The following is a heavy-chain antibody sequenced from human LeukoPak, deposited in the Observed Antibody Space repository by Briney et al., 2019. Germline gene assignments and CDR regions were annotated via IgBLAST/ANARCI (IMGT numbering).Heavy chain of an antibody. J-gene: IGHJ5*02. CDR1: GDSISSGRYY. CDR2: IYTSGST. Sequence: SQTLSLTCSGSGDSISSGRYYWTWIRQPAGKGLEWIGRIYTSGSTDYNPSLKSRVTMSVDTSKNQFSLKLSSVTAADTAVYYCAGDYGYAGDWFDPWGQGTLVTVSS. D-gene: IGHD2-2*01. V-gene: IGHV4-61*02. CDR3: AGDYGYAGDWFDP.